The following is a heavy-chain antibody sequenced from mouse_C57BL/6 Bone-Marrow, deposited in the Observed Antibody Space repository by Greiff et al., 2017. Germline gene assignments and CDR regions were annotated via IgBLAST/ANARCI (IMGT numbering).Heavy chain of an antibody. CDR2: ISSGGSYT. CDR1: GFTFSSYG. Sequence: DVKLVESGGDLVKPGGSLKLSCAASGFTFSSYGMSWVRQTPDKRLEWVATISSGGSYTYYPDSVKGRFTISRDNAKNTLYLQMSSLKSEDTAMYYCARQALFNDYFDYWGQGTTLTVSS. V-gene: IGHV5-6*02. CDR3: ARQALFNDYFDY. J-gene: IGHJ2*01. D-gene: IGHD3-2*02.